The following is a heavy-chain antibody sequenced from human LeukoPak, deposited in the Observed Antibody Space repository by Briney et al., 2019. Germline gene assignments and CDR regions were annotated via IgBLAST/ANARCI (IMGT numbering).Heavy chain of an antibody. CDR3: GRVGGRSKAAKGDAFDI. CDR2: ISSGSTYM. V-gene: IGHV3-21*01. D-gene: IGHD6-6*01. J-gene: IGHJ3*02. Sequence: GGSLRLSCAASGFTFSSYSMNWVRQAPGKGLEWVSSISSGSTYMYYADSVKGRFTISRDNAQNSMYLQMNSLRAEDTAVYYCGRVGGRSKAAKGDAFDIWGQGPMVTVS. CDR1: GFTFSSYS.